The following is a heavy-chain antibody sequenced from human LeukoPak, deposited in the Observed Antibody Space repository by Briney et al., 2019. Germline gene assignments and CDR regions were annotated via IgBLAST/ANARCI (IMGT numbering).Heavy chain of an antibody. CDR1: GYTFTSYG. V-gene: IGHV1-18*01. D-gene: IGHD3-10*01. CDR3: ARVTMVLDAFDI. J-gene: IGHJ3*02. CDR2: ISAYNGNT. Sequence: ASVKVSCKASGYTFTSYGISWVRQAPGQGLEWMGWISAYNGNTNYVQKLQGRVTMTTDTSTSTAYMELRSLRSDDTAVYYCARVTMVLDAFDIWGQGTMVTVSS.